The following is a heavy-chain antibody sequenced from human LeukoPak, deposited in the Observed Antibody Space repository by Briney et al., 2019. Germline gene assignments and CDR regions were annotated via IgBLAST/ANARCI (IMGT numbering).Heavy chain of an antibody. CDR1: GGSISSSSYY. CDR3: ARLQTGDGYNYYYFDY. V-gene: IGHV4-39*01. D-gene: IGHD5-24*01. J-gene: IGHJ4*02. CDR2: IYYSGST. Sequence: SETLSLTCTVSGGSISSSSYYWGWIRQPPGKGLELIGSIYYSGSTYYNPSLNRLVTIYVDTSKSQFSLKLSSVTAADKAVYYCARLQTGDGYNYYYFDYWGQGTLVTVSS.